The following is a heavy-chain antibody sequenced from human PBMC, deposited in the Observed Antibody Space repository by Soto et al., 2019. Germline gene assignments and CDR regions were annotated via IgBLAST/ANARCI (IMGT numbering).Heavy chain of an antibody. CDR3: ARHSPPDIVVVVAATPGWFDP. CDR1: GGSISSSSYY. J-gene: IGHJ5*02. D-gene: IGHD2-15*01. CDR2: IYYSGST. Sequence: QLQLQESGPGLVKPSETLSLTCTVSGGSISSSSYYWGWIRQPPGKGLEWIGSIYYSGSTYHNPSLKSRVTISVDTSKNQFSLKLSSVTAADTAVYYCARHSPPDIVVVVAATPGWFDPWGQGTLVTVSS. V-gene: IGHV4-39*01.